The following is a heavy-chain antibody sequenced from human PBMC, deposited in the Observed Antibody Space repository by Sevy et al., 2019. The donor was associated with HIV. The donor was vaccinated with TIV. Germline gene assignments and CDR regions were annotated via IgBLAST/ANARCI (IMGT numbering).Heavy chain of an antibody. V-gene: IGHV3-13*01. CDR1: GFTFITYD. J-gene: IGHJ6*02. CDR2: VGPAGDT. CDR3: TRSRGYSDYGMDV. Sequence: GGCLRLSCAASGFTFITYDMHWVRHVTGKGLEWVSGVGPAGDTFYPGSVKGRFTISRENAKNSLYLQMNNLRAGDTAVYYCTRSRGYSDYGMDVWGQGTTVTVSS. D-gene: IGHD5-12*01.